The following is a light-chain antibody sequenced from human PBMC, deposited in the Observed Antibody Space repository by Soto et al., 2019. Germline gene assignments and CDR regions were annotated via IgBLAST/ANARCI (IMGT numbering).Light chain of an antibody. Sequence: DIVMTQSPDSLAVSLGERATINRKSSQSVLYSSNNKNYLAWYQQKPGQPPKLLIYWAATRESGVPARFSGSGSGTDFTLTITTLQAEDVAVYFCQQYYSTPYTFGQGTKLQI. CDR2: WAA. CDR3: QQYYSTPYT. CDR1: QSVLYSSNNKNY. J-gene: IGKJ2*01. V-gene: IGKV4-1*01.